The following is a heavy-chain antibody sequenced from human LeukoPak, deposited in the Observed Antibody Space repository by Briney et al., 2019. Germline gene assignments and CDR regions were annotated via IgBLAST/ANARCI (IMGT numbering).Heavy chain of an antibody. D-gene: IGHD3-22*01. CDR3: AKVYDSSGYYDAFDI. J-gene: IGHJ3*02. CDR1: GFTFSSCA. Sequence: GGSLRLSCAASGFTFSSCAMSWVRQAPGKGLEWVSAISGSGGSTYYADSVEGRFTISRDNSKNTLYLQMNSLRAEDTAVYYCAKVYDSSGYYDAFDIWGQGTMVTVSS. V-gene: IGHV3-23*01. CDR2: ISGSGGST.